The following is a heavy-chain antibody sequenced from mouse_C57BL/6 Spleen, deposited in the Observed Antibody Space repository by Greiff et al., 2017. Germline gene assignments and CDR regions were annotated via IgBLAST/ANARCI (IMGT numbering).Heavy chain of an antibody. CDR3: TRGCDY. D-gene: IGHD3-3*01. CDR1: GYTFTDYE. V-gene: IGHV1-15*01. CDR2: IDPETGGT. J-gene: IGHJ2*01. Sequence: QVQLKESGAELVRPGASVTLSCKASGYTFTDYEMHWVKQTPVHGLEWIGAIDPETGGTAYNQKFKGKAILTADKSSSTAYMELRSLTSEDSAVYYCTRGCDYWGQGTTLTVSS.